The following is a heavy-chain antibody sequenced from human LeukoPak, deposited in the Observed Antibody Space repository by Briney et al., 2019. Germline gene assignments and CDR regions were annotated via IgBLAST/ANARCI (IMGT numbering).Heavy chain of an antibody. CDR1: GYTFSSHG. Sequence: ASVKVSCKASGYTFSSHGITWVRQAAGQGLEWMGWISVYNDNTNYAQKFQDRVTMTTEISTSTAYMELRSLRSDDTAVYYCARCVDNWNDVDYFDYWGQGTLVTVSS. D-gene: IGHD1-20*01. CDR2: ISVYNDNT. V-gene: IGHV1-18*01. J-gene: IGHJ4*02. CDR3: ARCVDNWNDVDYFDY.